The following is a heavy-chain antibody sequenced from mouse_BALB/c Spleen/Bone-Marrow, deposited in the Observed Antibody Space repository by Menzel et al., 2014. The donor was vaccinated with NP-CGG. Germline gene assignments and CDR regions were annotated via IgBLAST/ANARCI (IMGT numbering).Heavy chain of an antibody. J-gene: IGHJ2*01. CDR1: GCAFSVYW. CDR3: ARGGISVDY. Sequence: QVQLQQSGAELVRPGSSVKISCKASGCAFSVYWMNWVKQRPGQGLEWIGQIYPGDGDTNYNGKFKGRATLTAHKSSNTAYMQLSSLTSEDSAVYFCARGGISVDYWGQGTTLTVSS. V-gene: IGHV1-80*01. CDR2: IYPGDGDT.